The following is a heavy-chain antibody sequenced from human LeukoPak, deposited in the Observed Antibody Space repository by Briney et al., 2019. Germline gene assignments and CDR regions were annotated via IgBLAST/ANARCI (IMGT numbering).Heavy chain of an antibody. CDR2: IYPGDSDT. D-gene: IGHD6-13*01. J-gene: IGHJ6*03. V-gene: IGHV5-51*01. Sequence: GESLKISCKGSGYSFTSYWIGWVRQMPGKGLEWMGIIYPGDSDTRYSPSFQGQVTISADKSISTAYLQWSSLKASDTAMYYCARHLPPGPAAQREWSYYYYMDVWGKGTTVTVSS. CDR1: GYSFTSYW. CDR3: ARHLPPGPAAQREWSYYYYMDV.